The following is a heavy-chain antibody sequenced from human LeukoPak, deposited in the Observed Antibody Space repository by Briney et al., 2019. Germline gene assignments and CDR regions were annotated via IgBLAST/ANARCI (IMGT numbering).Heavy chain of an antibody. CDR2: ISYDGSNK. Sequence: GGSLRLSCAASGFTFSSYGMHWVRQAPGKGLEWVAVISYDGSNKYYADSVKGRFTISRDNSKNTLYLQMNSLRAEDTAVYYCARNPQWEVPLGAFDMWGQGTMVTVSS. CDR3: ARNPQWEVPLGAFDM. J-gene: IGHJ3*02. D-gene: IGHD1-26*01. V-gene: IGHV3-30*03. CDR1: GFTFSSYG.